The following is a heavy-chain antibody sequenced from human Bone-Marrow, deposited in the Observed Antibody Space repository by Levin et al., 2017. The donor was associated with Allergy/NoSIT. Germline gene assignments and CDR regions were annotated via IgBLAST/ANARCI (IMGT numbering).Heavy chain of an antibody. Sequence: GGSLRLSCEASGFSFRNFSMNWVRQAPGKGLEWVSSISGNGKYIFYADSVKGRFTISRDNAKSSLFLQMNSLRAEDTAVYYCARDRSGYYYYGMDVWGQGTTVTVSS. CDR2: ISGNGKYI. V-gene: IGHV3-21*01. D-gene: IGHD3-10*01. J-gene: IGHJ6*02. CDR3: ARDRSGYYYYGMDV. CDR1: GFSFRNFS.